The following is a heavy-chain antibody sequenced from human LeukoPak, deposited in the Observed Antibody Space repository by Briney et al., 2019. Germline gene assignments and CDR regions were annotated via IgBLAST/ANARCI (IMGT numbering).Heavy chain of an antibody. CDR1: GYTFTSYG. CDR2: ISAYNGNT. CDR3: ARDGGPFLGYYYDSSGYYYYFDY. V-gene: IGHV1-18*01. J-gene: IGHJ4*02. D-gene: IGHD3-22*01. Sequence: ASVKVSCKASGYTFTSYGNSWVRQAPGQGLEWMGWISAYNGNTNYAQKLQGRVTMTTDTSTSTAYIELRSLRSDDTAVYYCARDGGPFLGYYYDSSGYYYYFDYWGQGTLVTVSS.